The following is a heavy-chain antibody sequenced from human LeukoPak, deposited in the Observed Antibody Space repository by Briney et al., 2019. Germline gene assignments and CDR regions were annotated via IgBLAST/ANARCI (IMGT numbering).Heavy chain of an antibody. D-gene: IGHD3-9*01. CDR3: ARGGGDILTASLDY. CDR1: GYTFTRYG. V-gene: IGHV1-18*01. J-gene: IGHJ4*02. CDR2: ISGYNGNT. Sequence: GASVKVSCKASGYTFTRYGMTWVRQAPGQGLEWMGWISGYNGNTNYAQKLQGRVTMTTDTSTSTAYMELRSLRSDDTAVYYCARGGGDILTASLDYWGQGTLVTVSS.